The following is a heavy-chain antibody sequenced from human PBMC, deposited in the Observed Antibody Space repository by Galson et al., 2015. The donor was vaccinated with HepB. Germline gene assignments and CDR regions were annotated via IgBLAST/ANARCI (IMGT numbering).Heavy chain of an antibody. D-gene: IGHD6-13*01. V-gene: IGHV3-33*08. Sequence: SLRLSCAASGFTFSSYGMHWVRQAPGKGLEWVAVIWYDGSNKYYADSVKGRFTISRDNSKNTLYLQMNSLRAEDTAVYYCARDQGRKAAGTDYWGQGTLVTVSS. J-gene: IGHJ4*02. CDR2: IWYDGSNK. CDR3: ARDQGRKAAGTDY. CDR1: GFTFSSYG.